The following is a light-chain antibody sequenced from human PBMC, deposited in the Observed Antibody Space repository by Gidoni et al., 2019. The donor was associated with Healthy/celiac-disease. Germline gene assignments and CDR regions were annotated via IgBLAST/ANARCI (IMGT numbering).Light chain of an antibody. J-gene: IGKJ4*01. Sequence: EIVLTPSPATLSLSPEERATLSCRASQSVSSYLAWYQQKPGQAPRLLIYDASNRATGIPARFSGSGSGTDFTLTISSLEPEDFAVYYCQQRSNWPLTFGGGTKVKIK. CDR3: QQRSNWPLT. CDR2: DAS. V-gene: IGKV3-11*01. CDR1: QSVSSY.